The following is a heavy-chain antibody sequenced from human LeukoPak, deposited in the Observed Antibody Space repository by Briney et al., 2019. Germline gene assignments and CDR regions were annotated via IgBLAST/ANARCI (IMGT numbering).Heavy chain of an antibody. CDR3: ARVGIAVSGAFDY. J-gene: IGHJ4*02. CDR2: ISPYNGNT. Sequence: ASVKVSCKASGYTSSIFGFRSVREAPGQGLEWMGWISPYNGNTNYAQKLQGRVTMTTDTSTSTAYMELRSLRSDDTAVYYCARVGIAVSGAFDYWGQGTLVTVSS. V-gene: IGHV1-18*01. D-gene: IGHD6-19*01. CDR1: GYTSSIFG.